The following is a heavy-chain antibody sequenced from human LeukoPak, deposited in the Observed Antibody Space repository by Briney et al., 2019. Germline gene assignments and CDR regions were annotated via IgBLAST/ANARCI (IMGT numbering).Heavy chain of an antibody. Sequence: GGSLRLSCAASGFTFNTYAMSWVRQAPGKGLEWVSSISSSSSYIYYADSVKGRFTISRDNAKNSLYLQMNSLRAEDTAVYYCARDDYVWGSIDAFDIWGQGTMVTVSS. D-gene: IGHD3-16*01. V-gene: IGHV3-21*01. CDR2: ISSSSSYI. CDR1: GFTFNTYA. J-gene: IGHJ3*02. CDR3: ARDDYVWGSIDAFDI.